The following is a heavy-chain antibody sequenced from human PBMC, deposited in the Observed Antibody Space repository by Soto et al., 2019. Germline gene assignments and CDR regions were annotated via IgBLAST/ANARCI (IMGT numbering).Heavy chain of an antibody. CDR1: GGSISGYY. Sequence: ASETLSLTCTVSGGSISGYYWSWIRQPPGKGLEWIGYIYYSGSTNYNPSLKSRVTISVDTSKNQFSLKLSSVTAADTAVYYCARRYGASFDYRAQRTPVTVSS. CDR2: IYYSGST. J-gene: IGHJ4*02. CDR3: ARRYGASFDY. D-gene: IGHD4-17*01. V-gene: IGHV4-59*01.